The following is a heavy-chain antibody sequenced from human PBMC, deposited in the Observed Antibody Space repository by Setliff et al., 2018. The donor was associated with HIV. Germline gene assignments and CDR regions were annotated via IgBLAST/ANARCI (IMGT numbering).Heavy chain of an antibody. CDR3: ANLWEMGA. D-gene: IGHD1-26*01. J-gene: IGHJ5*02. Sequence: GGSLRLSCAASGFTFSNYWMDWVRQVPGKGLEWVATIKKDGSEIYYVDSVKGRFTISRDNARTSVYLEMRSLRVEDTAVYLCANLWEMGAWGQGTLVTVPQ. V-gene: IGHV3-7*01. CDR1: GFTFSNYW. CDR2: IKKDGSEI.